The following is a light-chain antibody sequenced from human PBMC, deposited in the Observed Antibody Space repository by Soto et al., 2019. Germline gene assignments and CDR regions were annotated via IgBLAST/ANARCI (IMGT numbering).Light chain of an antibody. V-gene: IGKV3-11*01. CDR3: QQRNIWPPVT. J-gene: IGKJ5*01. Sequence: EIVLTQSPATLSLSPGERDTLSCRASPSVTNYLAWYQQKPGQAPRLLIYGAFNRATVIPARFSGSGSGTDFTLTISSLEPEDFAVYYCQQRNIWPPVTFGQGTRLEIK. CDR2: GAF. CDR1: PSVTNY.